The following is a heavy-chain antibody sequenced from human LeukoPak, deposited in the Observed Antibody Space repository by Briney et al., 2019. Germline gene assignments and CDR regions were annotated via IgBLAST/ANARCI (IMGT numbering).Heavy chain of an antibody. CDR2: ISYDGSKK. V-gene: IGHV3-30*18. J-gene: IGHJ5*02. CDR3: AKAYYGSGSPLDWFDP. D-gene: IGHD3-10*01. CDR1: GFTFSSYG. Sequence: GGSLRLSCAASGFTFSSYGMHWVRQAPGKGLEWVAIISYDGSKKYCGDSVKGRFTISRDNSKNTLYLQMNSLRAEDTAVYYCAKAYYGSGSPLDWFDPWGQGTLVTVSS.